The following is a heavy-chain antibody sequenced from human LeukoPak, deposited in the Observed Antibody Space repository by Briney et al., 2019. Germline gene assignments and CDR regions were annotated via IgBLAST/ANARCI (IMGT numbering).Heavy chain of an antibody. J-gene: IGHJ3*02. D-gene: IGHD2-15*01. CDR1: GYSFTSYW. Sequence: GESLKISCKGSGYSFTSYWIGWVRQMPGKGLEWMGIIYPGDADTRYSPSFQGQVTISADESITTAYLQWSSLKASDAPLYYCARYSVVPLYAFDIWGQGTMVTVSS. CDR2: IYPGDADT. CDR3: ARYSVVPLYAFDI. V-gene: IGHV5-51*01.